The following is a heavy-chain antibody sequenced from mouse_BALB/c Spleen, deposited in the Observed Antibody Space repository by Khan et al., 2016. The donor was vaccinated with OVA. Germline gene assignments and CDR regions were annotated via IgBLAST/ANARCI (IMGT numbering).Heavy chain of an antibody. CDR1: GYTFTNYG. J-gene: IGHJ1*01. CDR3: ARGASYWYCDV. CDR2: INTYTGEP. Sequence: QIQLVQSGPELKKPGETVKISCKASGYTFTNYGMNWVKQAPGKGLKWMGWINTYTGEPTYTDDFKGRFAFSLETSASTASLQINNLKNEDMATYFCARGASYWYCDVWGAGTTVTVSS. V-gene: IGHV9-1*02.